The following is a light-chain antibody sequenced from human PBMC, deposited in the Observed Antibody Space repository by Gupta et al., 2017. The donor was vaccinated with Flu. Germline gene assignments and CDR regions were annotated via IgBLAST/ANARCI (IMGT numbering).Light chain of an antibody. V-gene: IGLV2-14*01. J-gene: IGLJ3*02. CDR2: AVT. CDR1: SSDLGDYNY. Sequence: SSDLGDYNYVSWYQHHPGKAPKVIIYAVTRRPSGVSDRFSGSKSGNTASLTISGLQPEDESDYHCSSYRSGSSYVLFGGGTKLTVL. CDR3: SSYRSGSSYVL.